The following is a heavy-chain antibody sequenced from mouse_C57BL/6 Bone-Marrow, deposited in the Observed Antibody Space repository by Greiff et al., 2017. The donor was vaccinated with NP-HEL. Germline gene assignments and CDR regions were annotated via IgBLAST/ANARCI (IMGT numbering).Heavy chain of an antibody. J-gene: IGHJ3*01. V-gene: IGHV5-9-1*02. CDR1: GFTFSSYA. CDR2: ISSGGDYT. CDR3: TRGGSSYRFAY. Sequence: EVKLVESGEGLVKPGGSLKLSCAASGFTFSSYAMSWVRQTPEKRLEWVAYISSGGDYTYYADTVKGRFTISRDNARNTLYLQMSSLKSEDTAMYYCTRGGSSYRFAYWGQGTLVTVSA. D-gene: IGHD1-1*01.